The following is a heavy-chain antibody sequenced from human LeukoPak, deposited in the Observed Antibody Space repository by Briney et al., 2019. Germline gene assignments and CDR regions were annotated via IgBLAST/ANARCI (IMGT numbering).Heavy chain of an antibody. CDR1: GGSISSYY. Sequence: PSETLSLTCSVSGGSISSYYWSWIRQPPGKGLEWLGYLYYSGSTNSNPSLKSRVTMSVDTSKNQCSLKLRSVTAADTAVYYCARGGSGISNAFDIWGQGTMVTVSS. CDR3: ARGGSGISNAFDI. V-gene: IGHV4-59*01. CDR2: LYYSGST. D-gene: IGHD3-10*01. J-gene: IGHJ3*02.